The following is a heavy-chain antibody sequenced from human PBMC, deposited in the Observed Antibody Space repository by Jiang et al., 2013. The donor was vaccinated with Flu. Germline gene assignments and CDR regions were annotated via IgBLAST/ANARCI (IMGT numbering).Heavy chain of an antibody. CDR2: IYYSGST. D-gene: IGHD7-27*01. CDR1: GGSISSSSYY. CDR3: ARIPGDRGDYFDY. Sequence: GSGLVKPSETLSLTCTVSGGSISSSSYYWGWIRQPPGKGLEWIGSIYYSGSTYYNPSLKSRVTISVDTSKNQFSLKLSSVTAADTAVYYCARIPGDRGDYFDYWGQGTLVTVSS. V-gene: IGHV4-39*01. J-gene: IGHJ4*02.